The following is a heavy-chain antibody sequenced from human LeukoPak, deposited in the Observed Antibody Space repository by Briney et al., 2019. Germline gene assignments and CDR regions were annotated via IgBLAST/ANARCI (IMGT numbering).Heavy chain of an antibody. D-gene: IGHD4-23*01. J-gene: IGHJ4*02. CDR1: GGSFSGYY. Sequence: SETLSLTCAVYGGSFSGYYWSWIHQPPGKGLEWIGEINHSGSTNYNPSLKSRVTISVDTSKNQFSLKLSSVTAADTAVYYCARDRSATVVNGGGFDYWGQGTLVTVSS. CDR3: ARDRSATVVNGGGFDY. CDR2: INHSGST. V-gene: IGHV4-34*01.